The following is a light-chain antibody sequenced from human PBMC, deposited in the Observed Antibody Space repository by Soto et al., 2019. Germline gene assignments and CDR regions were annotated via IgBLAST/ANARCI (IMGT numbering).Light chain of an antibody. J-gene: IGLJ2*01. V-gene: IGLV1-47*01. CDR1: SSNIGSNF. Sequence: QSVLTQPPSASGTPGQRVTISCSGSSSNIGSNFDYWHQQLPGTAPKLLIFRNDQRPSGVTDRFSGYKSGTSASLAISGLRSEDEADYYCATWDDSPSGPVFGGGTKVTVL. CDR3: ATWDDSPSGPV. CDR2: RND.